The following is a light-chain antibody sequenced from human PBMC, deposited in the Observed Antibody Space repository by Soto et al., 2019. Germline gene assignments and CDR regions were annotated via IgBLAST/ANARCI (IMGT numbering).Light chain of an antibody. Sequence: QSALTQPPSASGSPGQSVTISCTGTSSDVGTYNYVSWYQKHPGKAPKLRIYEVSKRPSGVPDRFSGSKSGNTASLTVSGLQTEDEADYYCSSYAGSNVVFGGGTKLTVL. CDR2: EVS. CDR1: SSDVGTYNY. CDR3: SSYAGSNVV. J-gene: IGLJ2*01. V-gene: IGLV2-8*01.